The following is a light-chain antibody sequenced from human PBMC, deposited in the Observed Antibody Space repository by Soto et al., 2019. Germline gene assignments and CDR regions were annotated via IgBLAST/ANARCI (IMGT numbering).Light chain of an antibody. CDR1: HSVNSH. CDR2: GAS. J-gene: IGKJ5*01. Sequence: EIVMAQSPATLSVSAGERATLSCRTSHSVNSHVAWYQQKPGQAPRLLLYGASTRATGIPVRFSGSGFGTEFTLTISSLQSEDFAVYYCQQYKNWPHFGQGTRLEIK. CDR3: QQYKNWPH. V-gene: IGKV3-15*01.